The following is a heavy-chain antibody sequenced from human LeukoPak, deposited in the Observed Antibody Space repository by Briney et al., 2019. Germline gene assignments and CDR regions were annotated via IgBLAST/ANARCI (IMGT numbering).Heavy chain of an antibody. D-gene: IGHD3-10*01. CDR1: GGSFSDYY. V-gene: IGHV4-34*01. CDR2: INHSGSS. J-gene: IGHJ3*02. Sequence: SETLSLTCAVYGGSFSDYYWSWIRQPPGKGLEWIGEINHSGSSNYNPSLKSRVTISIDRSKNQFSLKLSSVTAADTAVYYCASLITSDAFDIWGQGTMVTVSS. CDR3: ASLITSDAFDI.